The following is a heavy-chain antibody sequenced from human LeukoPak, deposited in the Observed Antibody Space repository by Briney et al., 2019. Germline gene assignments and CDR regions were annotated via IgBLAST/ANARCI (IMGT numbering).Heavy chain of an antibody. Sequence: SETLSLTCTVSGGSISSYYWSWIRQPPGKGLEWIGYIYYSGSTNYNPSLKSRVTISVDTSKNQFSLKLSSVTAADTAVYYCARADSSGSDAFGIWGQGTMVTVSS. D-gene: IGHD3-22*01. J-gene: IGHJ3*02. CDR3: ARADSSGSDAFGI. V-gene: IGHV4-59*01. CDR1: GGSISSYY. CDR2: IYYSGST.